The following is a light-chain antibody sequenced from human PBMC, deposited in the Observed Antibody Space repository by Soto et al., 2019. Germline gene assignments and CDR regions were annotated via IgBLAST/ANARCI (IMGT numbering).Light chain of an antibody. CDR3: SLYTSSSTWV. Sequence: QSALTQPPSVYGYPGQSVTISCTGTSSDVGSYNRVSWYQQPPGTAPTLMIYEVSNRPSGVPDRFSGSKSGNTASLTISWLQAEDEADYYCSLYTSSSTWVFGGGTKVTVL. CDR1: SSDVGSYNR. V-gene: IGLV2-18*01. CDR2: EVS. J-gene: IGLJ3*02.